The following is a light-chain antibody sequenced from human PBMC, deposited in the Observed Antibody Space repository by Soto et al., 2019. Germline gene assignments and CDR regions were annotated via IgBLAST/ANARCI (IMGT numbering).Light chain of an antibody. CDR3: ASLTTTTFV. CDR2: EVT. CDR1: SSDVGAYNL. V-gene: IGLV2-14*01. J-gene: IGLJ1*01. Sequence: QSALTQPASVSGSPGQSITISCTGTSSDVGAYNLVSWYQHLPDKAPKLIISEVTNRPSGVSDRFSGSKSGNTASLTISGLQAEDAADYYCASLTTTTFVFGSGTKVTVL.